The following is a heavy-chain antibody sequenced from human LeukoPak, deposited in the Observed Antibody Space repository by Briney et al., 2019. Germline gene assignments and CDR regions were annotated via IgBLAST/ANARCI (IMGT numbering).Heavy chain of an antibody. J-gene: IGHJ4*02. D-gene: IGHD1-26*01. CDR2: ISVNGNTT. CDR1: GFALGSFA. CDR3: VRGGASGIDY. Sequence: PGGSLRLSCTASGFALGSFAMHWVRQGAGKRLEYISAISVNGNTTYYDTSVKGRFVISRDNSRNKLYLQMGRLRPEATAMYFCVRGGASGIDYWGRGALVTVS. V-gene: IGHV3-64*01.